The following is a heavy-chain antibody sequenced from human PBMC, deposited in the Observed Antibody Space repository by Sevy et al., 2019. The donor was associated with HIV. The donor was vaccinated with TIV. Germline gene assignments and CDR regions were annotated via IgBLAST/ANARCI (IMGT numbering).Heavy chain of an antibody. V-gene: IGHV3-7*01. D-gene: IGHD1-26*01. CDR1: GFTFSTYW. CDR2: INEDGTEK. J-gene: IGHJ6*02. Sequence: GGSLRLSCAASGFTFSTYWMSWFRQAPGKGLEWVANINEDGTEKFYVDSVKGRFTMSRDNAKNSLYLQMNSLRAEDAAVYYCARDNATVSRRELRYYYYGTDVWGQGTTVTVSS. CDR3: ARDNATVSRRELRYYYYGTDV.